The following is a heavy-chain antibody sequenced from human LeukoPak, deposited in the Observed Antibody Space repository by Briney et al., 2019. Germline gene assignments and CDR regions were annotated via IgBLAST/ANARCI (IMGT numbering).Heavy chain of an antibody. Sequence: GGSLRLSCAASGFTFNNYGMRWVRQAPGKGLEWVAVIWYDGSNKYYADSVKGRFTISRDNSKNTLYLQMSSLRAEDTAVYYCARDSGSSWYALSHHWFDPWGQGTLVTVSS. J-gene: IGHJ5*02. CDR1: GFTFNNYG. V-gene: IGHV3-33*01. D-gene: IGHD6-13*01. CDR3: ARDSGSSWYALSHHWFDP. CDR2: IWYDGSNK.